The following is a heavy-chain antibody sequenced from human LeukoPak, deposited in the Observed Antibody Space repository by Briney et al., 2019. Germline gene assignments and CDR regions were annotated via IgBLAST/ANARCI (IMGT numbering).Heavy chain of an antibody. J-gene: IGHJ6*02. D-gene: IGHD1-14*01. CDR1: GFTFSSYG. CDR3: ARTGLSTGNYYYGMDV. Sequence: GGSLRLSCAASGFTFSSYGMHWVRQAPGKGLEWVAVISYDGSNKYYADSVKGRFTISRDNAKNTLYLQMNSLRAEDTAVYYCARTGLSTGNYYYGMDVWGQGTTVTLSS. CDR2: ISYDGSNK. V-gene: IGHV3-30*03.